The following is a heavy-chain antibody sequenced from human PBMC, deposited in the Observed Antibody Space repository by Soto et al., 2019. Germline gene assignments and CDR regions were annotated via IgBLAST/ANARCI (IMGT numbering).Heavy chain of an antibody. J-gene: IGHJ4*02. D-gene: IGHD4-17*01. V-gene: IGHV3-23*01. CDR3: AKDYGNFWDPLDY. CDR1: GFTFSSYA. Sequence: EVQLLESGGGLVQPGGFLRLSCAASGFTFSSYAMSWVRQAPGKGLEWVSGITGSGDNRYYADSVKGRFTISRDNSKNTLYLQMNSLRVEDTAVFYCAKDYGNFWDPLDYWGQGTLVTVSS. CDR2: ITGSGDNR.